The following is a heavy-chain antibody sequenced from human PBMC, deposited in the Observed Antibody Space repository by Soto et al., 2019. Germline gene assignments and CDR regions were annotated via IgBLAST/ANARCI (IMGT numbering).Heavy chain of an antibody. D-gene: IGHD3-10*01. Sequence: SETLSLTCTVSGGSISSSSYYWGWIRQPPGKGLEWIGSIYYSGSTYYNPSLKSRVTISVDTSKNQFSLKLSSVTAADPAVYYCAGAGSGSYYGDTYTFDYWGQGTLVTVSS. CDR1: GGSISSSSYY. CDR3: AGAGSGSYYGDTYTFDY. CDR2: IYYSGST. V-gene: IGHV4-39*01. J-gene: IGHJ4*02.